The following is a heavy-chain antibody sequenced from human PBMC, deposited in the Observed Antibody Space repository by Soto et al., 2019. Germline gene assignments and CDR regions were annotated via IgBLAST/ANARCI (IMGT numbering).Heavy chain of an antibody. CDR1: GFVFSSYS. CDR2: ISGSGDSS. D-gene: IGHD3-22*01. V-gene: IGHV3-23*01. J-gene: IGHJ6*02. CDR3: AIGIVEGRRHYYAIDV. Sequence: EVHLLESGGGLVKPGGSLRLSCAASGFVFSSYSMSWARQAPGKGLEWVSVISGSGDSSYYANSVKGRFTISRDNSKNMLCLEMGSVGDGDMAVYYCAIGIVEGRRHYYAIDVWGQGTPFVVSS.